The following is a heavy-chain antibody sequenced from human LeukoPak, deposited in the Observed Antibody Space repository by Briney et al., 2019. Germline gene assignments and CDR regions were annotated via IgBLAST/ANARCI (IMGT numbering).Heavy chain of an antibody. CDR3: ARGEWDLLFDY. CDR2: IFYSGST. D-gene: IGHD1-26*01. J-gene: IGHJ4*02. V-gene: IGHV4-59*01. Sequence: SETLSLTCTVSGGPLRGYSWSWFGQPPGRGLEWIGYIFYSGSTNYNPSLKSRVTISVDTSKNQFSLKLSSVTAADTAVYYCARGEWDLLFDYWGQGTLVTVSS. CDR1: GGPLRGYS.